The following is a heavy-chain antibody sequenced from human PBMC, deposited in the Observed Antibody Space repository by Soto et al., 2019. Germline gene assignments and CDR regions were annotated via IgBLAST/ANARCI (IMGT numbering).Heavy chain of an antibody. D-gene: IGHD5-12*01. J-gene: IGHJ4*02. V-gene: IGHV3-21*01. CDR3: ARDLGMATLPTGDFDY. CDR2: ISTSSSYI. CDR1: GFTFSSSS. Sequence: EVQLVESGGGLVKPGGSLRLSCAASGFTFSSSSMNWVRQAPGKGLEWVSFISTSSSYIYYADSVKGRFSISRDNAKNSLYLQMNSLRAEDTAVYYCARDLGMATLPTGDFDYWGLGTLVTVSS.